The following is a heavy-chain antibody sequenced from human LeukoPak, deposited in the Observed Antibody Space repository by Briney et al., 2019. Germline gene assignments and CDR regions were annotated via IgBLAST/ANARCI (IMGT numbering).Heavy chain of an antibody. CDR3: ARARPDDYGDYDHFDY. Sequence: SETLSLTCTVSGGSISSGGYYWSWIRQHPGKGLEWIGYIYFSGSTYYNPSLKSRVTISVDTSKNQFSLKLSSVTAADTAVYYRARARPDDYGDYDHFDYWGQGTLVTVSS. V-gene: IGHV4-31*03. D-gene: IGHD4-17*01. J-gene: IGHJ4*02. CDR1: GGSISSGGYY. CDR2: IYFSGST.